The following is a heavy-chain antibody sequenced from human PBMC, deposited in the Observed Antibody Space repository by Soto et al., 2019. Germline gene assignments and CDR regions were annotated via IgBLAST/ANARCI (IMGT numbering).Heavy chain of an antibody. J-gene: IGHJ2*01. V-gene: IGHV4-39*01. Sequence: QLQLQESGPGLVKPSETLSLTCTVSGGSISSSSYYWGWIRQPPGKGLEWIGSIYYSGSTYYNPSLKSRVTISVDTSKNQFSLKLSSVTAADTAVYYCARHVWVVVITRYFDLWGRGTLVTVSS. CDR1: GGSISSSSYY. CDR3: ARHVWVVVITRYFDL. CDR2: IYYSGST. D-gene: IGHD3-22*01.